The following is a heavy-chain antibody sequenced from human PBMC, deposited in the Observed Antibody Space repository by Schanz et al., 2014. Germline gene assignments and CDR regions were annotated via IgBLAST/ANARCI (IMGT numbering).Heavy chain of an antibody. J-gene: IGHJ5*02. CDR1: GGDIGNYY. D-gene: IGHD2-2*01. V-gene: IGHV4-4*07. Sequence: QVQLQESGPGLVKPSETLSLTCSVSGGDIGNYYWSWVRQPPGKGLEWIGEVHPSGTTNYNPSLSYRVPMSVDASKNQFSLKLTSVTAADTAVYYCARGQDHAKTGDLWGRGTLVTISS. CDR3: ARGQDHAKTGDL. CDR2: VHPSGTT.